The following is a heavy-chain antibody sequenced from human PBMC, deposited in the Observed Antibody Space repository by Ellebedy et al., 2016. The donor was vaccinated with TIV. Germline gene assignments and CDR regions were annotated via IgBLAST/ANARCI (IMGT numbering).Heavy chain of an antibody. CDR1: GGSISSGGYY. J-gene: IGHJ3*02. CDR3: ARDVYYGSGRDAFDI. CDR2: IYYSGST. V-gene: IGHV4-31*03. Sequence: SETLSLTXTVSGGSISSGGYYWSWIRQHPGKGLEWIGYIYYSGSTYYNPSLKSRVTISVDTSKNQFSLKLSSVTAADTAVYYCARDVYYGSGRDAFDIWGQGTMVTVSS. D-gene: IGHD3-10*01.